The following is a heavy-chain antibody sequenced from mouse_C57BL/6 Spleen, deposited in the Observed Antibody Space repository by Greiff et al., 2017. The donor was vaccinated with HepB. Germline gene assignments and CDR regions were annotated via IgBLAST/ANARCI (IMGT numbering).Heavy chain of an antibody. D-gene: IGHD1-1*01. J-gene: IGHJ1*03. V-gene: IGHV2-2*01. CDR2: IWSGGST. CDR3: ARNSEYYGSSSWYFDV. CDR1: GFSLTSYG. Sequence: QVQLKQSGPGLVQPSQRLSITCTVSGFSLTSYGVHWVRQSPGKGLEWLGVIWSGGSTDYNAAFISRLSISKDNSKSQVFFKKNSLQADDTAIYYCARNSEYYGSSSWYFDVWGTGTTVTVSS.